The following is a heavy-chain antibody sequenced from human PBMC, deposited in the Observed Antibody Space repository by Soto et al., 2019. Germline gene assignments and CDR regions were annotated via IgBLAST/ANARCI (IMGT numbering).Heavy chain of an antibody. Sequence: GSLRLSCVASGFTFSSYSMNWVRQAPGKGLEWVSSITSSSSHIYYADSVKGRFTISRDNAKNAPYLQMNSLRVEDTAVYYCARDYSNYGYYYGMDVWGQGTTVTVSS. CDR3: ARDYSNYGYYYGMDV. J-gene: IGHJ6*02. D-gene: IGHD4-4*01. V-gene: IGHV3-21*01. CDR1: GFTFSSYS. CDR2: ITSSSSHI.